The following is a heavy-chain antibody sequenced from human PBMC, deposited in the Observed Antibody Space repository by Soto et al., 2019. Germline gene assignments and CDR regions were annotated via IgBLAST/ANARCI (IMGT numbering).Heavy chain of an antibody. CDR1: GYTFTSYG. CDR2: IIPIFGTA. CDR3: AAELNYYDSSGSPPPLFDY. Sequence: SVKVSCKASGYTFTSYGISWVRQAPGQGREWMGGIIPIFGTANYAQKFQGRVTITADESTSTAYMELSSLRSEDTAVYYCAAELNYYDSSGSPPPLFDYWGQGXLVTVSS. J-gene: IGHJ4*02. D-gene: IGHD3-22*01. V-gene: IGHV1-69*13.